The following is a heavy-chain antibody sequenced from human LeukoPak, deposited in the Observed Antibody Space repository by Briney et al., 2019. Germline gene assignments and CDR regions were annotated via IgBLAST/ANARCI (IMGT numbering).Heavy chain of an antibody. CDR2: VWYDGGNR. D-gene: IGHD2-21*02. CDR1: GFTLRSYG. Sequence: GGSLRLSCVASGFTLRSYGMHWVRQAPGRRLEWVAVVWYDGGNRYYVDSVKGRFTISRDNSKNTLYLQMNSLRAEDTAVYYCARDFGGDYDAFDIWGQGTVVTVSS. V-gene: IGHV3-33*01. J-gene: IGHJ3*02. CDR3: ARDFGGDYDAFDI.